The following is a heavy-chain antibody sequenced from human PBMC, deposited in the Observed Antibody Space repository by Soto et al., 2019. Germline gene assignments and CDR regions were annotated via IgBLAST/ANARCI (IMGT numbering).Heavy chain of an antibody. CDR2: IYWDDDK. D-gene: IGHD6-13*01. V-gene: IGHV2-5*02. CDR3: AHRRIAMTQNWFDP. J-gene: IGHJ5*02. Sequence: QITLKESGPTLVKPTQTLTLTCTFSGFSLSASGVGVGWIRQPPGKALEWLALIYWDDDKRYSPSLKSRLTTTKDTSKKQVVLTMTNTDPADTATYYCAHRRIAMTQNWFDPWGQGTLVTVSS. CDR1: GFSLSASGVG.